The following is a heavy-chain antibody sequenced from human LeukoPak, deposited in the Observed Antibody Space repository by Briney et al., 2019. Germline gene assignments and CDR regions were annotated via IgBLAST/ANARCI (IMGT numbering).Heavy chain of an antibody. Sequence: NPGGSLRLSCAASGFTFSSYSMNWVRQAPGKGLEWVSSFSSSSSYIYYADSVKGRFTISRDNAKNSLYLQMNSLRAEDTAVYYCARLVVAATRYYMDVWGKGTTVTVSS. CDR3: ARLVVAATRYYMDV. J-gene: IGHJ6*03. CDR1: GFTFSSYS. D-gene: IGHD2-15*01. CDR2: FSSSSSYI. V-gene: IGHV3-21*01.